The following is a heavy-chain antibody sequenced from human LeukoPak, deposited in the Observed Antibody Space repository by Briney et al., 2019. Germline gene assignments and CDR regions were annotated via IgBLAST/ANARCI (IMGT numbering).Heavy chain of an antibody. Sequence: GGSLRLSCAASGFTFDNSAMHWVRQAPGKGLEWVSGISWNSAGIHYADSVKGRFTISRDNAKNSLYLQMNSLRAEDTALYYCARAWTWELLRGAFDIWGQGTMVTVSS. J-gene: IGHJ3*02. D-gene: IGHD1-26*01. CDR1: GFTFDNSA. CDR3: ARAWTWELLRGAFDI. CDR2: ISWNSAGI. V-gene: IGHV3-9*01.